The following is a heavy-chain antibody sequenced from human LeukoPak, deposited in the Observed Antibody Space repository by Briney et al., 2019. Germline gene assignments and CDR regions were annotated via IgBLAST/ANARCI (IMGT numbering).Heavy chain of an antibody. Sequence: GGSLRLSCAASELTVTSNYMSWVRQAPGKGLQWVSVIYPGGDIYYADSVKGRLTISRDNSKNTLYLQMNSLRAEDTAVFYCAKAQHSSIWGYFDYWGQGTLVTVSS. CDR2: IYPGGDI. CDR1: ELTVTSNY. D-gene: IGHD6-13*01. V-gene: IGHV3-53*01. CDR3: AKAQHSSIWGYFDY. J-gene: IGHJ4*02.